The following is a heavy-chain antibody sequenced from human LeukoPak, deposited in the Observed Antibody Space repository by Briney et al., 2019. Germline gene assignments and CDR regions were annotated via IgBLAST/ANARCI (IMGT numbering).Heavy chain of an antibody. CDR3: AREPSIVAAGTYYGMDV. J-gene: IGHJ6*02. CDR2: IYSGGST. CDR1: GFTVSSNY. V-gene: IGHV3-53*01. D-gene: IGHD6-13*01. Sequence: GGSLRLSCAASGFTVSSNYMSWVRQAPGKGLEWVSVIYSGGSTYYADSVKGRFTISRDNSKNTLYLQMNSLRAEGTAVYYCAREPSIVAAGTYYGMDVWGQGTTVTVSS.